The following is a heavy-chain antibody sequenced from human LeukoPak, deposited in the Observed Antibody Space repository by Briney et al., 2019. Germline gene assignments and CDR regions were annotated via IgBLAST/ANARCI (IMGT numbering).Heavy chain of an antibody. CDR3: ARDPGAFPYFFDS. CDR1: GFTVSSNY. CDR2: ISGDGVSP. J-gene: IGHJ4*02. D-gene: IGHD4/OR15-4a*01. V-gene: IGHV3-23*01. Sequence: GGSLRLSCAASGFTVSSNYMSWVRQTPGKGLECVSAISGDGVSPYYADSVRGRFTISRDNSKNTLYLQMNSLRVEDTAVYFCARDPGAFPYFFDSWGQGTLVTVSS.